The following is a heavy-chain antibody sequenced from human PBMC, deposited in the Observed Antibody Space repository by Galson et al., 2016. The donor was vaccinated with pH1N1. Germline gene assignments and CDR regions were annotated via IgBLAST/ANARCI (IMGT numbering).Heavy chain of an antibody. J-gene: IGHJ6*02. Sequence: SVKVSCKASGYIFTGNYMHWVRQAPGQGLEWIGWIKTSSGETHYAQKFQGRVTMITDTSLSTAYMELSALTSDDTAVYFCARVMFRHFGLDVWGQGTTVTVSS. CDR2: IKTSSGET. V-gene: IGHV1-2*02. CDR1: GYIFTGNY. CDR3: ARVMFRHFGLDV. D-gene: IGHD3-16*01.